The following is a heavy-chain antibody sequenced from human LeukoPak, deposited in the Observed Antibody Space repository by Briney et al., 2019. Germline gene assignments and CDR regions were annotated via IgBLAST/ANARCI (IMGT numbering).Heavy chain of an antibody. CDR3: ARGDMTMEFDP. CDR2: INHSGST. J-gene: IGHJ5*02. Sequence: SETLSLTCAVYGGSFSGYYWSWIRQPPGKGLEWIGEINHSGSTNYNPSLKSRVTISVDTSKSQFSLKLSSVTAADTAVYYCARGDMTMEFDPWGQGTLVTVSS. D-gene: IGHD4/OR15-4a*01. V-gene: IGHV4-34*01. CDR1: GGSFSGYY.